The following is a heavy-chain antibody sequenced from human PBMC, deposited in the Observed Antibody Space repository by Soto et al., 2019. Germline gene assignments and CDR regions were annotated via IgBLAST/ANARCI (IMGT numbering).Heavy chain of an antibody. CDR3: ARDSDYGEDYYYGLDV. D-gene: IGHD4-17*01. V-gene: IGHV3-7*01. J-gene: IGHJ6*02. CDR2: VKQDGSEK. CDR1: GFIFSNYW. Sequence: SLRLSCVASGFIFSNYWMSWVRQAPGKGLEWVANVKQDGSEKYYVDSVKGRFTISRDNAKNSLYLQMNSLRAEDTAVYYCARDSDYGEDYYYGLDVWGQGSTVTVSS.